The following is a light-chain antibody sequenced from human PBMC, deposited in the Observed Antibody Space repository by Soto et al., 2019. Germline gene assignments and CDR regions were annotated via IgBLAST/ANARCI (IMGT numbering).Light chain of an antibody. Sequence: DIQMTQSPSSLSASVGDRVTITCQASQDISNYLNWYQQKPGKAPKLLIYDASNLETGVPSRFSGSGSGTDFTFTISSLQPEDIATYYCQQYDNLPTFDQGTRLEIK. CDR2: DAS. CDR3: QQYDNLPT. V-gene: IGKV1-33*01. J-gene: IGKJ5*01. CDR1: QDISNY.